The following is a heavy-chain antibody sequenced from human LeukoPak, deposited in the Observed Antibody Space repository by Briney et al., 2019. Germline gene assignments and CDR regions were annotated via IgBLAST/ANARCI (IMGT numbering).Heavy chain of an antibody. Sequence: PSETLTLTCAVYGGSFRGYYWSWIRQPPGKGLEGIGEISHSGSTNYNPSLKSRTTISVDTSKTQFSLKRSSVTAAATAVYYCARGRAPGVTAADRDYWGQGTLVTVAS. CDR3: ARGRAPGVTAADRDY. CDR1: GGSFRGYY. V-gene: IGHV4-34*01. CDR2: ISHSGST. D-gene: IGHD6-13*01. J-gene: IGHJ4*02.